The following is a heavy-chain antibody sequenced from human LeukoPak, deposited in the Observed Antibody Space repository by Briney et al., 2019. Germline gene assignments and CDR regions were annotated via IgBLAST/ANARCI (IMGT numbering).Heavy chain of an antibody. J-gene: IGHJ3*02. CDR1: GFTFSSYG. CDR3: ARDYDSSGAMAFDI. CDR2: IWYDGSNK. V-gene: IGHV3-33*01. D-gene: IGHD3-22*01. Sequence: PGRSLRLSCAASGFTFSSYGMHWVRQAPGKGLEWVAVIWYDGSNKYYADSVKGRFTISRDNSKNTLYLQMNSLRAEDTAVYYCARDYDSSGAMAFDIWGQGTMVTVSS.